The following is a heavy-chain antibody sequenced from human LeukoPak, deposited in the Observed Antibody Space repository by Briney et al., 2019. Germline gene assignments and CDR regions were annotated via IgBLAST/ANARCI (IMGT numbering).Heavy chain of an antibody. CDR1: GGSISSGDYY. D-gene: IGHD6-19*01. J-gene: IGHJ4*02. CDR3: ARHATPYSSGWYPLFDY. CDR2: IYYSGST. V-gene: IGHV4-30-4*01. Sequence: PSETLSLTCTVSGGSISSGDYYWSWIRQPPGKGLEWIGYIYYSGSTYYNPSLKSRVTISVDTSKNQFSLKLSSVTAADTAVYYCARHATPYSSGWYPLFDYWGQGTLVTVSS.